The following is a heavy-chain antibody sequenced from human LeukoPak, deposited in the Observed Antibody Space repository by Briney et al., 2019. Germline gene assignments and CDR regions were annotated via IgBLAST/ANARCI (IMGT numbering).Heavy chain of an antibody. CDR2: ISSSSSYI. CDR1: GFTFSSYS. Sequence: GGSLRLSCAASGFTFSSYSMNWVRQAPGKGLEWVSSISSSSSYIYYADSVKGRFTISRDNAKNSLYLQMNSLRAEDTAVYYCARDSRLGSGSYDYWGQGTLVTVSS. J-gene: IGHJ4*02. D-gene: IGHD3-10*01. V-gene: IGHV3-21*01. CDR3: ARDSRLGSGSYDY.